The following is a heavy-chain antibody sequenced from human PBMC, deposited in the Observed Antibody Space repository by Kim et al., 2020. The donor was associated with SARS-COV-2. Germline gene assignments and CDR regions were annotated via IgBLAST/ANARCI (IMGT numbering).Heavy chain of an antibody. Sequence: GGSLRLSCAASGFSVSSNYMTWVRQAPGKGLEWVSVIFSDASTVYAGSVKGRFTISRDTSKNTLDLQMNSLRVEDTAVYYCARGGLHSVDARDNYYHYGMDVWGQGTTVTVSS. D-gene: IGHD1-26*01. J-gene: IGHJ6*02. CDR2: IFSDAST. CDR3: ARGGLHSVDARDNYYHYGMDV. CDR1: GFSVSSNY. V-gene: IGHV3-53*01.